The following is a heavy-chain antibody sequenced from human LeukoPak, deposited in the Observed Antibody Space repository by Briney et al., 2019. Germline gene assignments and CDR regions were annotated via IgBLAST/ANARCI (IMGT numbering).Heavy chain of an antibody. J-gene: IGHJ3*02. V-gene: IGHV1-2*06. Sequence: ASVKVSCKASGYTFTGYYIHWVRQAPGQGLDWMGRINPNNGGTNYAQKFLGRVTMTRDMPMSTAYMELSRLRSDDTAVYYCAGEDNSSGYRPFDIWGQGTMVTVPS. CDR3: AGEDNSSGYRPFDI. CDR2: INPNNGGT. D-gene: IGHD3-22*01. CDR1: GYTFTGYY.